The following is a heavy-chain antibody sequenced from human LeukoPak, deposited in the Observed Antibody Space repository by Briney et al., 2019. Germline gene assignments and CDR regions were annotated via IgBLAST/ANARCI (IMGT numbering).Heavy chain of an antibody. CDR3: ARDTSGYTFDD. CDR2: ISATSNYI. CDR1: GFTFSSYS. Sequence: GGTLRLSCAASGFTFSSYSMNLVRQAPGKGLDWVSSISATSNYIYYADSVKGRFTISRDNAKNSLYLQMNSLRAEDTAVYYCARDTSGYTFDDWVQGTLVTVSS. J-gene: IGHJ4*02. D-gene: IGHD5-18*01. V-gene: IGHV3-21*01.